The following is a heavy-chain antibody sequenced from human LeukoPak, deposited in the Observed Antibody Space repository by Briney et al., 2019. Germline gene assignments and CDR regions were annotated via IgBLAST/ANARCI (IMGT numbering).Heavy chain of an antibody. CDR2: ISAYNGNT. J-gene: IGHJ5*02. V-gene: IGHV1-18*01. CDR3: ARFDIVVDLKELWFDP. D-gene: IGHD2-2*01. CDR1: GYTFTTYG. Sequence: ASVKVSCKTSGYTFTTYGISWVRQAPGQGIEWMGWISAYNGNTNYAQKLQGRVTMTTDTSTSTAYMELRSLRSDDTAVYYCARFDIVVDLKELWFDPWGQGTLVTVSS.